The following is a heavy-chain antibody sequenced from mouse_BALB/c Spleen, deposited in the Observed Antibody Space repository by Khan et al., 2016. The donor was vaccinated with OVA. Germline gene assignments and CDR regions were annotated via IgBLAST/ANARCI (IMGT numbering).Heavy chain of an antibody. CDR2: IYPGDGDT. CDR1: GYTFTSYW. Sequence: VQLQQSGAELARPGASVKLSCKASGYTFTSYWMQWVKQRPGQGLEWIGTIYPGDGDTRYTQKFKGKATLTADKSSSTAYMQLSRVESEDSAVYYSASYRYDYFDYWGQGTTLTVSS. D-gene: IGHD2-14*01. CDR3: ASYRYDYFDY. J-gene: IGHJ2*01. V-gene: IGHV1-87*01.